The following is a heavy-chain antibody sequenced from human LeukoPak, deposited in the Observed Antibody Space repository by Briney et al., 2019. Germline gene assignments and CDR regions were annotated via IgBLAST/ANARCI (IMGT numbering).Heavy chain of an antibody. CDR3: AKGAKGYFLDAFDI. J-gene: IGHJ3*02. D-gene: IGHD3-22*01. CDR2: ISWNSGSI. Sequence: ISWNSGSIGYADSVKGRFTISRDNDKNSLYLQMNSLRAEDTAVYYCAKGAKGYFLDAFDIWGQGTMVTVSS. V-gene: IGHV3-9*01.